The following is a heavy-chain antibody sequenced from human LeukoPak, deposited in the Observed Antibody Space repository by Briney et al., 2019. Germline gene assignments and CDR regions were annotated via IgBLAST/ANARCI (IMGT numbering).Heavy chain of an antibody. CDR1: GGTFSSYA. CDR3: ARDRPGRYCSTISCYSASPFDP. CDR2: IIPIFGTA. Sequence: SVTVSCKSSGGTFSSYAISWVRQAPGHGLEWMGGIIPIFGTANYAQKFQGRVTITADVSTGTAYMELSSLRSEDTAVYYCARDRPGRYCSTISCYSASPFDPWGQGTLVTVSS. J-gene: IGHJ5*02. V-gene: IGHV1-69*01. D-gene: IGHD2-2*02.